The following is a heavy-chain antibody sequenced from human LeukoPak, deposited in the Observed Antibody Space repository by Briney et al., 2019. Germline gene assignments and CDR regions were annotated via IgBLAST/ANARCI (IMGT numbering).Heavy chain of an antibody. CDR2: INEDGSET. V-gene: IGHV3-7*01. Sequence: GGSLRLSCAASGFTFSPYWMTWVRQAPGKGLEWVANINEDGSETYYVDSVKGRFTISRDNAKNSLFLQMNNLKAEDTALYYCARGRPDYFGSGTYYPYYYGLDVWGQGTTVTVS. CDR3: ARGRPDYFGSGTYYPYYYGLDV. D-gene: IGHD3-10*01. J-gene: IGHJ6*02. CDR1: GFTFSPYW.